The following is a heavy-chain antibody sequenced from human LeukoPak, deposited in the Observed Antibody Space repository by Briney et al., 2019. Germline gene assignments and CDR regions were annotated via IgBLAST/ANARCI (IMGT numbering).Heavy chain of an antibody. CDR2: MNPNSGNT. CDR3: ARELRFLEWLLSSRFYYYYYGMDV. Sequence: ASVKVSCKASGYAFTSYDVNWVRQATGQGLEWMGWMNPNSGNTGLAQKFQGRVTLTRDTSISTAYMELSSLRSEDTAVYYCARELRFLEWLLSSRFYYYYYGMDVWGQGTTVTVSS. V-gene: IGHV1-8*01. J-gene: IGHJ6*02. D-gene: IGHD3-3*01. CDR1: GYAFTSYD.